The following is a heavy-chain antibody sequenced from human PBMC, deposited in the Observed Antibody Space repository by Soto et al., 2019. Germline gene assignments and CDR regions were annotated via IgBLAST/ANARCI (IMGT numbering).Heavy chain of an antibody. J-gene: IGHJ4*02. Sequence: QVQLVESGGGVVQPGASLRLSCVASGFTFSGYGMNWVRQAPGKGLEWVGVIWYDGGNQYYADSVKGRFTISRENSKNTLSLQMNSLRAEATAVYYCARVLDYYGSGTYGEVACDYWDQGTQVTVS. CDR2: IWYDGGNQ. D-gene: IGHD3-10*01. V-gene: IGHV3-33*01. CDR1: GFTFSGYG. CDR3: ARVLDYYGSGTYGEVACDY.